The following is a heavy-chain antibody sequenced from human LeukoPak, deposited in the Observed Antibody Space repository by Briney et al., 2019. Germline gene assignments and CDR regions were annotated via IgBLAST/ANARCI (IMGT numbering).Heavy chain of an antibody. CDR2: IYPNDGGT. D-gene: IGHD3-10*01. V-gene: IGHV1-2*02. J-gene: IGHJ4*01. CDR1: GYTFTGYY. CDR3: AGGIIGGDF. Sequence: SVTVSCLASGYTFTGYYIHWVRPAPGQGLEWMGWIYPNDGGTNYAQKLQDRVTMNRDTPISTAYIELNRLTFDDTGLYYCAGGIIGGDFWGHGTLVTVSS.